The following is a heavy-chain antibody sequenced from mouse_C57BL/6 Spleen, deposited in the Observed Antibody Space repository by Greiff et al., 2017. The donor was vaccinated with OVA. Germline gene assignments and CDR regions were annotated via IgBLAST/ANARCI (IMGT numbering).Heavy chain of an antibody. Sequence: EVQRVESGGGLVQSGRSLRLSCATSGFTFSDFYMEWVRQAPGKGLEWIAASRNKANDYTTEYSASVKGRFIVSRDTSQSILYLQMNALRAEDTAIYYCARDLLSGFDYWGQGTTLTVSS. CDR1: GFTFSDFY. V-gene: IGHV7-1*01. J-gene: IGHJ2*01. CDR3: ARDLLSGFDY. CDR2: SRNKANDYTT. D-gene: IGHD2-1*01.